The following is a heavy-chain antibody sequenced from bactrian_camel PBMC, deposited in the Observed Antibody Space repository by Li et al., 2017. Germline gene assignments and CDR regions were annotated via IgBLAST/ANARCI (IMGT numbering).Heavy chain of an antibody. D-gene: IGHD1*01. CDR1: GTTSWRSC. Sequence: HVQLVESGGGSVQAGGSLRLSCVVSGTTSWRSCMAWFRQAPGKEREGVAAIDKDGSTRYADSVKGRFTISKDSAKNTLYLQMNSLKPEDTALYSCAKGAFSTADGVGHRVRGQGTQVTVS. J-gene: IGHJ4*01. V-gene: IGHV3S55*01. CDR2: IDKDGST.